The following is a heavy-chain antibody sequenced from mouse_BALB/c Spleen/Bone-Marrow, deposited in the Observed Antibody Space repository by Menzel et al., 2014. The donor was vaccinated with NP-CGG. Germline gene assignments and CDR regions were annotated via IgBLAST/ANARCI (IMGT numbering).Heavy chain of an antibody. CDR3: TRGGNWEDFDY. Sequence: EVNVVDSGGGLVQPGGSRKLSCAASGFTFSSFGMHWVRQAPEKGLEWVVYISSGSSPIFYADTVKGRFTISRDNPKNTLFLQMTSLRSEDTAMYYCTRGGNWEDFDYWGQGTTLTVSS. D-gene: IGHD4-1*01. J-gene: IGHJ2*01. V-gene: IGHV5-17*02. CDR2: ISSGSSPI. CDR1: GFTFSSFG.